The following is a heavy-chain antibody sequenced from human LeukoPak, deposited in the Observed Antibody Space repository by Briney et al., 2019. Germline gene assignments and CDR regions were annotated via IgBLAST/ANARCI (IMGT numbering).Heavy chain of an antibody. J-gene: IGHJ4*02. V-gene: IGHV4-59*08. D-gene: IGHD6-13*01. CDR3: ASSPYSSSWYYFDY. CDR1: GGSISSYY. Sequence: SETLSLTCTVSGGSISSYYWSWIRQPPGKGLEWIGYIYYSGSTNYNPSLKSRVTISVDTSKNQFSLKLSSVTAADTAVYYCASSPYSSSWYYFDYWGQGTLVTVSS. CDR2: IYYSGST.